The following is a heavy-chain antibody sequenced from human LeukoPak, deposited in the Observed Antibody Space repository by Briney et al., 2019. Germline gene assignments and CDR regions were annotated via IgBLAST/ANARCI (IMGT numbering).Heavy chain of an antibody. CDR2: IYTSGST. J-gene: IGHJ4*02. CDR1: GNSISSGGNY. CDR3: ARASYSYDINGWVPFDY. Sequence: SQTLSLTRTVSGNSISSGGNYWSWIRQPAGKGLEWIGRIYTSGSTNYNPSLKSRVTISGDTSKNQFSLRLSSVTAADTAVYYCARASYSYDINGWVPFDYWGQGTLVTVSS. V-gene: IGHV4-61*02. D-gene: IGHD3-22*01.